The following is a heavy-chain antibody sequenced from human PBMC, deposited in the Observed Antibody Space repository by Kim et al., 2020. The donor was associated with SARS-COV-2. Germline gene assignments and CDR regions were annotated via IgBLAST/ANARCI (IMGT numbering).Heavy chain of an antibody. Sequence: ADSVRGRFTISRDNAKNLLYLQMTSLRDEDTAVYYCARDNWNDSPGWFDPWGQGTLVTVSS. J-gene: IGHJ5*02. CDR3: ARDNWNDSPGWFDP. V-gene: IGHV3-48*02. D-gene: IGHD1-20*01.